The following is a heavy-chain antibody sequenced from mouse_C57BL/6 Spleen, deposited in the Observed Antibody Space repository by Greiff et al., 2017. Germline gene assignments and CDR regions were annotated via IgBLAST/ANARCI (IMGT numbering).Heavy chain of an antibody. CDR2: ISSKSNNYAT. V-gene: IGHV10-1*01. Sequence: EVMLVESGGGLVQPTGSLKLSCAASGFSFNTYDMNWVRQAPGKGLEWVARISSKSNNYATYYADQVKDRFTISRDDAESMLYLQINNLKTEDTAMYYCVRDSQAWFAYWGQGTLVTVSA. CDR3: VRDSQAWFAY. CDR1: GFSFNTYD. J-gene: IGHJ3*01.